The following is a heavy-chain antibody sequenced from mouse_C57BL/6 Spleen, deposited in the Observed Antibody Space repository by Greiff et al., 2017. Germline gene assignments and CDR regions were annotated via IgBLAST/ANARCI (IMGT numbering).Heavy chain of an antibody. D-gene: IGHD2-4*01. J-gene: IGHJ1*03. CDR2: IDPSDSYT. Sequence: VQLQQPGAELVMPGASVKLSCKASGYTFTSYWMHWVKQRPGQGLEWIGEIDPSDSYTNYNQKFKGKSTLTVDKSSSTAYMQLSSLTSEDSAVYYCARSYDYEWYFDVWGTGTTVTVSS. CDR1: GYTFTSYW. CDR3: ARSYDYEWYFDV. V-gene: IGHV1-69*01.